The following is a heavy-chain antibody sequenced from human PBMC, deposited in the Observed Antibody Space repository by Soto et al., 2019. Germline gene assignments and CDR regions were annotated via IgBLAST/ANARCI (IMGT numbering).Heavy chain of an antibody. J-gene: IGHJ6*02. CDR2: IYYSGST. CDR1: GGSISSGDYY. CDR3: AREEMTTVVKGSYYYGMDV. D-gene: IGHD4-17*01. Sequence: QVQLQESGPGLVKPSQTLSLTCTVSGGSISSGDYYWSWIRQPPGKGLEWIGYIYYSGSTYYNPSLKSRVTMSVDTSKNQFSLKLSSVTAADTAVYYCAREEMTTVVKGSYYYGMDVWGQGTTVTVSS. V-gene: IGHV4-30-4*01.